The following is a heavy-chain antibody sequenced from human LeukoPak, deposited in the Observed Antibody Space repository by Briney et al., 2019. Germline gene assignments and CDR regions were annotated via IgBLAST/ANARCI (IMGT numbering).Heavy chain of an antibody. CDR2: ISAYNGNT. V-gene: IGHV1-18*01. CDR3: ATTAVAGPNDAFDI. D-gene: IGHD6-19*01. Sequence: ASVKVSCKASGYTFTSYGISWMRQAPGQGLEWMGWISAYNGNTNYAQKLQGRVTMTTDTSTSTAYMELRSLRSDDTAVYYCATTAVAGPNDAFDIWGQGTMVTVSS. CDR1: GYTFTSYG. J-gene: IGHJ3*02.